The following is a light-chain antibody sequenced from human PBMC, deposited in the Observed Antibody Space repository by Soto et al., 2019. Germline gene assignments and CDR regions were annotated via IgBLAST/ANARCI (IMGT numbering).Light chain of an antibody. V-gene: IGLV1-47*01. CDR3: CSYAGRYPYV. CDR1: SSNIGSNY. CDR2: RNN. Sequence: QSVLTQPPSASGTPGQRVTISCSGSSSNIGSNYVYWYQQLPGTAPKLLIYRNNQRPSGVPDRFSGSKSGNTASLTISGLQAEDEADYYCCSYAGRYPYVFGTGTKVTVL. J-gene: IGLJ1*01.